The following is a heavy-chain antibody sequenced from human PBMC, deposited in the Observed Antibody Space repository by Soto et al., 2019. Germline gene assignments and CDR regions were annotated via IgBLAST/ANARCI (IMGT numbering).Heavy chain of an antibody. CDR1: GGSSSGYY. D-gene: IGHD3-22*01. V-gene: IGHV4-34*01. J-gene: IGHJ4*02. Sequence: SETLSLTCAVYGGSSSGYYWSWIRQPPGKGLEWIGEINHSGSTNYNPSLKSRVTISVDTSKNQFSLKLSSVTAADTAVYYCARNRSSYFWYAVYWGQGTLVTVSS. CDR2: INHSGST. CDR3: ARNRSSYFWYAVY.